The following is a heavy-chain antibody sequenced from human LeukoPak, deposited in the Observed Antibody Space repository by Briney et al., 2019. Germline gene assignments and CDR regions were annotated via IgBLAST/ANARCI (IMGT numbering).Heavy chain of an antibody. J-gene: IGHJ4*02. CDR3: ARSPVTGTGIWYFDY. D-gene: IGHD6-19*01. V-gene: IGHV4-39*07. CDR2: IYYSGST. Sequence: SETLSLTCTVSGGSISGSSYFWGWIRQPPGKGLEWIGSIYYSGSTYYNPSLKSRVTISVDTSKNQFSLKLSSLTAADTALYYCARSPVTGTGIWYFDYWGQGTLVTVSS. CDR1: GGSISGSSYF.